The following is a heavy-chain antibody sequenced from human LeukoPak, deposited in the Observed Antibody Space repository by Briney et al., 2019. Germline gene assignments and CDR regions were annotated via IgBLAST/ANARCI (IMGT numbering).Heavy chain of an antibody. J-gene: IGHJ4*02. D-gene: IGHD3-16*01. CDR1: GFTFSSYS. CDR3: ARWRLAPKRVFDY. CDR2: ISSSSSYI. Sequence: MPGGSLRLSCAASGFTFSSYSMNWVRQAPGKGLEWVSSISSSSSYIYYADSVKGRFTISRDNAKNSLYLQMNSLRAEDTAVYYCARWRLAPKRVFDYWGQGTLVTVSS. V-gene: IGHV3-21*01.